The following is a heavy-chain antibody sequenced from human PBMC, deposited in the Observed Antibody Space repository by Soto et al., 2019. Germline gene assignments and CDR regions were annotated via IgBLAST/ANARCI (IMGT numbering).Heavy chain of an antibody. V-gene: IGHV4-39*01. Sequence: PSETLSLTCTVSGASMSSGGYYWTWIRQSPGKGLEWIGSIYYSGSTYYNPSLKSRVTVSVDTSKNQFSLKLSSVTAADTAVYYCARHPSDFWFDPWGQGTLVTVSS. CDR1: GASMSSGGYY. CDR2: IYYSGST. D-gene: IGHD2-21*02. CDR3: ARHPSDFWFDP. J-gene: IGHJ5*02.